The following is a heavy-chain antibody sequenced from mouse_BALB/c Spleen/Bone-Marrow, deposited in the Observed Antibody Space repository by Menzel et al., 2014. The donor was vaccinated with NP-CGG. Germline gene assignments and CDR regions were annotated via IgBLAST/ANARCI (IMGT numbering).Heavy chain of an antibody. V-gene: IGHV1-7*01. J-gene: IGHJ3*01. D-gene: IGHD2-1*01. Sequence: VQLQQSGAELAKPGASVKMSCKASGYSFTNYWMHWVKQRPGQGLEWIGYISPSTGYSEYNQKFKDKATLTADKSSNIAYMRPSSLTSEDSAVYYCARYGNYPLFAYWGQGTLVTVSA. CDR3: ARYGNYPLFAY. CDR2: ISPSTGYS. CDR1: GYSFTNYW.